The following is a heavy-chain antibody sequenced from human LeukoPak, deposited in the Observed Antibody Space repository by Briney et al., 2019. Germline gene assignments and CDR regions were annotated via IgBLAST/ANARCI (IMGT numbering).Heavy chain of an antibody. J-gene: IGHJ5*02. V-gene: IGHV4-39*07. Sequence: SETLSLTCTVSGGSISSSSYYWGWIRQPPGKGLEWIGSIYYSGSTYYNPSLKSRVTISVDTSKNQFSLKLSSVTAADTAVYYCASNPGSWSDPWGQGTLDTVSS. CDR1: GGSISSSSYY. CDR2: IYYSGST. CDR3: ASNPGSWSDP.